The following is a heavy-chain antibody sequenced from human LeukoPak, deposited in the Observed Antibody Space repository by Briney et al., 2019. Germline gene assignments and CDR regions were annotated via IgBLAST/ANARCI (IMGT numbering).Heavy chain of an antibody. Sequence: PSETLSLTCAVSGGSISTYYWSWIRQSPGKGLEWIGYISYNGYTNYNPSLNSRVTMSVDTSKSQFSLRLSSVTAADTAVYYCARHVVGVPGNFDYWGQGTLVTVPS. J-gene: IGHJ4*02. CDR1: GGSISTYY. V-gene: IGHV4-59*08. CDR2: ISYNGYT. D-gene: IGHD1-26*01. CDR3: ARHVVGVPGNFDY.